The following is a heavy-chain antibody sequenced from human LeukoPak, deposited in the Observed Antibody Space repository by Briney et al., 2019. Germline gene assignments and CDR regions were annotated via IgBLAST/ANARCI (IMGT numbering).Heavy chain of an antibody. J-gene: IGHJ4*02. V-gene: IGHV3-33*01. CDR1: GFTFSSYG. D-gene: IGHD3-22*01. CDR2: IWYDGSNK. Sequence: GGSLRLSCAASGFTFSSYGMHWVRQAPGKRLEWVAVIWYDGSNKYYADSVKGRFTISRDNSKNTLYLQMNSLRAEDTAVYYCARDGDYYDSTYYFDYWGQGTLVTVSS. CDR3: ARDGDYYDSTYYFDY.